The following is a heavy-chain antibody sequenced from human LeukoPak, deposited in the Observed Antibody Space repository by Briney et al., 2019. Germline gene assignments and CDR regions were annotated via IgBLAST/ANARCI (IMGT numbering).Heavy chain of an antibody. D-gene: IGHD2-21*02. V-gene: IGHV3-11*03. J-gene: IGHJ4*02. Sequence: AGSLTLTCAVSGFTFSDYYNSCIRQAPGKGLEWVSYISSSSGYTTYADSVKGRFTISRDNAKNSLYLQMYSLRVEDTAVYYCGNEATCGGGDCNPDYWGQGTQVTVSS. CDR2: ISSSSGYT. CDR3: GNEATCGGGDCNPDY. CDR1: GFTFSDYY.